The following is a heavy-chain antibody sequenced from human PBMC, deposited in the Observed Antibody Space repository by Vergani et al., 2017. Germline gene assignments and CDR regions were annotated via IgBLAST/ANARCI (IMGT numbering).Heavy chain of an antibody. V-gene: IGHV4-34*01. Sequence: QVQLQQWGAGLLKPSETLSLTCAVYGGSFSGYYWSWIRQPPGKGLEWIGEINHSGSTNYNPSLKSRVTIPVDTSKNQFSLKLSSVTAADTAVYYCASGGMTMVRHLRFDPWGQGTLVTVSS. J-gene: IGHJ5*02. CDR2: INHSGST. CDR1: GGSFSGYY. CDR3: ASGGMTMVRHLRFDP. D-gene: IGHD3-10*01.